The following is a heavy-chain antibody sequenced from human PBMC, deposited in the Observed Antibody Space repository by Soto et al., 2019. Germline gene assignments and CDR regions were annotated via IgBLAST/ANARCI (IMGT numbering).Heavy chain of an antibody. CDR3: ARDGDDPASMLAYCGGDCYEEIGLDY. V-gene: IGHV3-7*01. CDR1: GFTFSSYW. CDR2: IKQDGSEK. Sequence: EVQLVESGGGLVQPGGSLRLSCAASGFTFSSYWMSWVRQAPGKGLEWVANIKQDGSEKYYVDSVKGRFTISRDNAKNALYLKMNSLRAEDTAVYDCARDGDDPASMLAYCGGDCYEEIGLDYCGQGTRVTVSS. J-gene: IGHJ4*02. D-gene: IGHD2-21*02.